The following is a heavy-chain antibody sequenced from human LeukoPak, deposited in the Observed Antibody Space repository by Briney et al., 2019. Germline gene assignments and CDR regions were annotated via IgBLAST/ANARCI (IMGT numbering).Heavy chain of an antibody. D-gene: IGHD3-3*01. CDR3: ARTLDYDFWSGYEYYFDY. V-gene: IGHV4-34*01. CDR2: INHSGST. J-gene: IGHJ4*02. CDR1: GGSFSGYY. Sequence: SETLFLTCAVYGGSFSGYYWSWIRQPPGKGLEWIGEINHSGSTNYNPSLKSRVTISVDTSKNQFSLKLSSVTAADTAVYYCARTLDYDFWSGYEYYFDYWGQGTLVTVSS.